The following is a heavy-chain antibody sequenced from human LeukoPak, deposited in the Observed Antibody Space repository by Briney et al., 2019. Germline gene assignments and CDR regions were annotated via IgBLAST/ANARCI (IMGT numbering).Heavy chain of an antibody. D-gene: IGHD6-13*01. V-gene: IGHV4-34*01. J-gene: IGHJ1*01. CDR3: ARGRARIAAAGTRPSGYFQH. CDR1: GGSFSGYY. CDR2: INHSGST. Sequence: PSETLSLTCAVYGGSFSGYYWSWIRQRPGKGLEWIGEINHSGSTNYNPSLKSRVTISVDTSKNQFSLKLSSVTAADTAVYYCARGRARIAAAGTRPSGYFQHWGQGTLVTVSS.